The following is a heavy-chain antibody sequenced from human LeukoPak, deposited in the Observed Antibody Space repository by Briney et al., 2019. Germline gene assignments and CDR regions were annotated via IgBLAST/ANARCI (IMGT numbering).Heavy chain of an antibody. D-gene: IGHD2-2*01. CDR2: IRSDGSTK. V-gene: IGHV3-30*02. J-gene: IGHJ4*02. CDR1: GFTFSSYG. Sequence: GGSLRLSCAASGFTFSSYGMDWVRQAPGKGLEWVAFIRSDGSTKYYADSVKGRFTISRDNSKNTLYLQMNSLRAEDTAVYYCAKDLPAAYFDHWGQGTLVTVSS. CDR3: AKDLPAAYFDH.